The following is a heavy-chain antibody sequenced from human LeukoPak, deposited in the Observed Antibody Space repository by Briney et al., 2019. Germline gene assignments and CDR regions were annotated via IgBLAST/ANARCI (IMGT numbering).Heavy chain of an antibody. CDR1: GFTFSSCS. CDR3: ARDLPTYYYDSSGRYFDY. D-gene: IGHD3-22*01. CDR2: ISSSSSTI. J-gene: IGHJ4*02. V-gene: IGHV3-48*01. Sequence: GGSLRLSCAASGFTFSSCSMNWVRQAPGKGLEWVSYISSSSSTIYYADSVKGRFTISRDNAKNSLYLQMNSLRAEDTAVYYCARDLPTYYYDSSGRYFDYWGQGTLVTVSS.